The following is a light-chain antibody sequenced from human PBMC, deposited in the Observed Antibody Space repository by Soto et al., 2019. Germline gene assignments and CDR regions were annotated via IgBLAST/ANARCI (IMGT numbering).Light chain of an antibody. Sequence: EVVLTHSPDTRFLSAGGRASLSCRASQGFRGLLAWYQQKPGQAPRRLIYDAYNRATGIPPRFSGSGSGTDFTLTISSLQPEDSAVYYCQQRHMWPITFGQGTRLEIK. V-gene: IGKV3-11*01. CDR1: QGFRGL. J-gene: IGKJ5*01. CDR3: QQRHMWPIT. CDR2: DAY.